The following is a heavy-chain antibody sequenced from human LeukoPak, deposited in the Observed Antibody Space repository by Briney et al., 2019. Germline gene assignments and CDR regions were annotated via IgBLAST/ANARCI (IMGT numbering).Heavy chain of an antibody. CDR2: ISYDGSNK. CDR1: GFTFSSYA. CDR3: ASGLYGQTVDY. Sequence: GGSLRLSCAPSGFTFSSYAMHWVRQPPGKGLEWVAVISYDGSNKYYADSVKGRFTISRDNSKNTLYLQMNSLRAEDTAVYYCASGLYGQTVDYWGQGTLVTVSS. D-gene: IGHD2/OR15-2a*01. J-gene: IGHJ4*02. V-gene: IGHV3-30*01.